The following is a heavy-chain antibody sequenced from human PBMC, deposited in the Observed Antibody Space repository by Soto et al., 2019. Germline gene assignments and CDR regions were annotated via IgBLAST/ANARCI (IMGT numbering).Heavy chain of an antibody. D-gene: IGHD2-21*02. Sequence: GGSLRLSCAASGFTFSSYSMNWVRQAPGKGLEWVSSISSSSSYIYYADSVKGRFTISRDNAKNSLYLQMNSLRAEDTAVYYCAREDCGGDCYSDAYWGQGTLVTVSS. CDR3: AREDCGGDCYSDAY. CDR1: GFTFSSYS. J-gene: IGHJ4*02. V-gene: IGHV3-21*01. CDR2: ISSSSSYI.